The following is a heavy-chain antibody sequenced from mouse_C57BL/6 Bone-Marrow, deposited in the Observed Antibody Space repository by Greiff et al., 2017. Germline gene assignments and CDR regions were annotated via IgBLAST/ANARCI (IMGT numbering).Heavy chain of an antibody. J-gene: IGHJ3*01. CDR2: IYPRSGNT. CDR3: ARSTGTDAY. V-gene: IGHV1-81*01. D-gene: IGHD4-1*01. CDR1: GYTFTSYG. Sequence: VHLVESGAELARPGASVKLSCKASGYTFTSYGISWVKQRTGQGLEWIGEIYPRSGNTYYNEKFKGKATLTADKSSSTAYMELRSLTSEDSAVYFCARSTGTDAYWGQGTLVTVSA.